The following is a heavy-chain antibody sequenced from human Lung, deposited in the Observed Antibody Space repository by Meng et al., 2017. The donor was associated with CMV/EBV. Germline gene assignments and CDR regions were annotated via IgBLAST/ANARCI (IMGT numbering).Heavy chain of an antibody. CDR2: INPYSGAT. V-gene: IGHV1-2*02. CDR3: ASSTSGVVIGILRRYNWFDP. Sequence: ASVKVSCKSSGYSFTGYYLRWVRQAPGQGLEWMGWINPYSGATKYAEKFQGRVTMTRNTSISTAYMELNTLRSDDTAVYYCASSTSGVVIGILRRYNWFDPWGQGTXVTVYS. J-gene: IGHJ5*02. D-gene: IGHD2-21*01. CDR1: GYSFTGYY.